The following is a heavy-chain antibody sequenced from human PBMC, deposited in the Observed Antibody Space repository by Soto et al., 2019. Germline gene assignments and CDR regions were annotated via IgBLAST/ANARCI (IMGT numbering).Heavy chain of an antibody. CDR2: VSRDGSVY. J-gene: IGHJ4*02. CDR1: GFTFSSCT. Sequence: QVQLVESGGGLVQPGRSLRLSCAASGFTFSSCTMRWVRQVPGKGLEWLAVVSRDGSVYPYADSVKGRFSISRDKSRQKLYLQMDGHRPEDTAVYAFTKGLDDSWPFGKWGKGTVVTVSS. D-gene: IGHD1-1*01. CDR3: TKGLDDSWPFGK. V-gene: IGHV3-30*18.